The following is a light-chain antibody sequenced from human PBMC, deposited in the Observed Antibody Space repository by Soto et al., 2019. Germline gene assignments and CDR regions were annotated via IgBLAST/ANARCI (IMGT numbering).Light chain of an antibody. V-gene: IGLV2-14*01. CDR3: SSYTSSSTRLYV. CDR2: DVS. CDR1: SSDVGGYNY. Sequence: QSVLTQPASVSGSPGQSITISCTGTSSDVGGYNYVSWYQQHPGKAPKLMIYDVSTRPSGVSNRFSGSKSGNTASLTISGLQAEDEAEYYCSSYTSSSTRLYVFGTGTKLTVL. J-gene: IGLJ1*01.